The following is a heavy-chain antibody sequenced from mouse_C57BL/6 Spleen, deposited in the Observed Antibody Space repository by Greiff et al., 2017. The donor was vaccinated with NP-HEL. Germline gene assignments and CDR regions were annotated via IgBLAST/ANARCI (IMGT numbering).Heavy chain of an antibody. Sequence: QVQLQQSGAELVMPGASVKLSCKASGYTFTSYWMHWVKQRPGQGLEWIGEIDPSDSYTNYNQKFKGKSTLTVDKSSSTAYMQLSSLTSEDSAVYYGARSVGSLYWYFDVWGTGTTVTVSS. CDR1: GYTFTSYW. CDR3: ARSVGSLYWYFDV. J-gene: IGHJ1*03. CDR2: IDPSDSYT. V-gene: IGHV1-69*01.